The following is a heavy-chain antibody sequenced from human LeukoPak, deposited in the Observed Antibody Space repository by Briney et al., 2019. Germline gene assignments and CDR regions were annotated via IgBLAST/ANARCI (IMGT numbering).Heavy chain of an antibody. CDR1: GGTFSSYT. CDR2: IIPILGIA. V-gene: IGHV1-69*02. CDR3: ARFYYDQGDAFDI. J-gene: IGHJ3*02. Sequence: SVKVSCKASGGTFSSYTISWVRQAPGQGLEWTGRIIPILGIANYAQKFQGRVTITADKSTSTAYMELSSLRSEDTAVYYCARFYYDQGDAFDIWGQGTMVTVSS. D-gene: IGHD3-22*01.